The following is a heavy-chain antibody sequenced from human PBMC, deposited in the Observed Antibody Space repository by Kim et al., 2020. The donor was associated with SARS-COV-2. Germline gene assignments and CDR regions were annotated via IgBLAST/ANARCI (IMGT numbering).Heavy chain of an antibody. CDR2: IIPIFGTA. CDR3: AGSGGQVGGGNYYYGMDV. Sequence: SVKVSCKASGGTFSSYAISWVRQAPGQGLEWMGGIIPIFGTANYAQKLQGRVTITADESTSTAYMELSSLRSEDTAVYYCAGSGGQVGGGNYYYGMDVWGQGTTVTVSS. CDR1: GGTFSSYA. J-gene: IGHJ6*02. V-gene: IGHV1-69*13. D-gene: IGHD6-25*01.